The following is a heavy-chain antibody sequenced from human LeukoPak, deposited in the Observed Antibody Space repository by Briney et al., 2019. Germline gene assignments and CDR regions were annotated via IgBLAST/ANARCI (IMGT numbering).Heavy chain of an antibody. CDR1: GFTFSSYA. CDR2: ISGSGGDT. D-gene: IGHD6-13*01. V-gene: IGHV3-23*01. J-gene: IGHJ4*02. Sequence: GGSLRLSCAASGFTFSSYAMSWVRQPPGKGLEWVSAISGSGGDTFYADSVKGRFTISRENFKNTLSLQMNSLRAEDTALYYCARDLSYSSGWSDYWGRGTLVTVSS. CDR3: ARDLSYSSGWSDY.